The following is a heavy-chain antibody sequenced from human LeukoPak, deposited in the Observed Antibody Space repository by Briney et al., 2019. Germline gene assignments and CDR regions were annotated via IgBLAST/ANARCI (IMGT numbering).Heavy chain of an antibody. D-gene: IGHD3-22*01. Sequence: ASVKVSCKASGYTFTSYGISWVRQAPGQGLEWMGWISAYNGNTNYAQKLQGRVTMTTDTSTSTAYMELRSLRSDDTAVYYCARDRARMYYYDSSGWYYFDYWGQGTPVTVSS. CDR2: ISAYNGNT. CDR1: GYTFTSYG. CDR3: ARDRARMYYYDSSGWYYFDY. V-gene: IGHV1-18*01. J-gene: IGHJ4*02.